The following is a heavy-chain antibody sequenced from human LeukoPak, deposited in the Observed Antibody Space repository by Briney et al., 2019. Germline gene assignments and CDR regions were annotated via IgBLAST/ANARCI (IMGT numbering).Heavy chain of an antibody. V-gene: IGHV3-74*01. CDR2: INSDGSST. J-gene: IGHJ4*02. Sequence: GGPLRLSCAASEFTFTSYWMHWVRQAPGKGLVWVSRINSDGSSTSYADSVKGRFTISRDNAKNTLYLQMNSLRAEDTAVYYCARGYCSSTSCPKAYYFDYWGQGTLVTVSS. CDR3: ARGYCSSTSCPKAYYFDY. D-gene: IGHD2-2*01. CDR1: EFTFTSYW.